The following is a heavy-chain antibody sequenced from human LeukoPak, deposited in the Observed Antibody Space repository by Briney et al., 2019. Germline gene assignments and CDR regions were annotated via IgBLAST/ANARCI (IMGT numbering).Heavy chain of an antibody. V-gene: IGHV1-69*13. J-gene: IGHJ3*02. Sequence: SVKVSCKASGGTFSSYAISWVRQAPGQGLEWMGGIIPIFATANYAQKFQGRVTITANESTITAYMELSSLRSEDTAVYYCARSSGTLEAFDIWGQGTMVTVSS. D-gene: IGHD6-6*01. CDR1: GGTFSSYA. CDR3: ARSSGTLEAFDI. CDR2: IIPIFATA.